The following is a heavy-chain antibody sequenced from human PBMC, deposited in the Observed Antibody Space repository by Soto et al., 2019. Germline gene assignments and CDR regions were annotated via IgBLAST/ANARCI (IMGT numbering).Heavy chain of an antibody. V-gene: IGHV1-69*01. CDR1: GGTFSSYA. J-gene: IGHJ6*02. CDR2: IIPIFGTA. CDR3: ARGARYYYYYGMDV. Sequence: SLKGSCKTSGGTFSSYAISWVRQDPGQGLEWMGGIIPIFGTANYAQKFQGRVTITADESTSTAYMELSSLRSEDTAVYYCARGARYYYYYGMDVWGQGTTVTVSS.